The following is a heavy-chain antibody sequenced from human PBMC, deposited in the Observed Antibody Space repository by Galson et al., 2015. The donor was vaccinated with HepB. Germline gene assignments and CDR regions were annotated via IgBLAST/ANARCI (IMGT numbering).Heavy chain of an antibody. V-gene: IGHV3-9*01. D-gene: IGHD3-22*01. J-gene: IGHJ4*02. Sequence: SLRLSCAASGFTFDDYAMHWVRQAPGKGLEWVSGISWNSGSIGYADSVKGRFTISRDNAKNSLYLQMNSLRAEDTALYYCAKLVRRDYDSSGYPSGAFDYWGQGTLVTVSS. CDR2: ISWNSGSI. CDR3: AKLVRRDYDSSGYPSGAFDY. CDR1: GFTFDDYA.